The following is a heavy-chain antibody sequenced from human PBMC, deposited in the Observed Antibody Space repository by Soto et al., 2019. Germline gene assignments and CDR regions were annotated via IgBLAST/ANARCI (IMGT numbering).Heavy chain of an antibody. V-gene: IGHV3-74*01. CDR2: IDRDGSST. J-gene: IGHJ4*02. Sequence: GSLRLSCAASGFTFSSYWMLWVRQVPGKGLVWVSRIDRDGSSTSYADSVRGRFTISRDNAKNTLYLQMNSLRVEDTALYYCAREDYSSSWPPLDYWGQGTLVTVSS. D-gene: IGHD6-6*01. CDR1: GFTFSSYW. CDR3: AREDYSSSWPPLDY.